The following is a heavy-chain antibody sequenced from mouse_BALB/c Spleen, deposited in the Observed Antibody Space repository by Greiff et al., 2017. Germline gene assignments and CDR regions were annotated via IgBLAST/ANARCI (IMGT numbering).Heavy chain of an antibody. CDR2: IWAGGST. J-gene: IGHJ2*01. CDR1: GFSLTSYG. V-gene: IGHV2-9*02. Sequence: VMLVESGPGLVAPSQSLSITCTVSGFSLTSYGVHWVRQPPGKGLEWLGVIWAGGSTNYNSALMSRLSISKDNSKSQVFLKMNSLQTDDTAMYYCARGWEGAYYFDYGGQGTTLTVAS. CDR3: ARGWEGAYYFDY. D-gene: IGHD2-3*01.